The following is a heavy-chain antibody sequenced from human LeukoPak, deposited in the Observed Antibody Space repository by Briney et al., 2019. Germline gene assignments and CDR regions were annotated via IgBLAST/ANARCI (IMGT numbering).Heavy chain of an antibody. CDR3: ARASGGVDTAMVTDY. V-gene: IGHV3-30*04. Sequence: PGGPLRLSCAASGFTFSSYAMHWVRQAPGKGLEWVAVISYDGSNKYYADSVKGRFTISRDNSKNTLYLQMNSLRAEDTAVYYCARASGGVDTAMVTDYWGQGTLVTVSS. D-gene: IGHD5-18*01. CDR1: GFTFSSYA. CDR2: ISYDGSNK. J-gene: IGHJ4*02.